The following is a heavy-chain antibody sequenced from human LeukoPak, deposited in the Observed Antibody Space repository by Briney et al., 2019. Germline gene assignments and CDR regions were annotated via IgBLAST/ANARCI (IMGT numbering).Heavy chain of an antibody. V-gene: IGHV3-15*01. CDR1: GFTSSNAW. D-gene: IGHD3-22*01. CDR3: TTRITMIVVVITTDAFDI. J-gene: IGHJ3*02. Sequence: GGSLRLSCAASGFTSSNAWMSWVRQAPGKGLEWVGRIKSKTDGGTTDYAAPVKGRFTISRDDSKNTLYLQMNSLKTEDTAVYYCTTRITMIVVVITTDAFDIWGQGTMVTVSS. CDR2: IKSKTDGGTT.